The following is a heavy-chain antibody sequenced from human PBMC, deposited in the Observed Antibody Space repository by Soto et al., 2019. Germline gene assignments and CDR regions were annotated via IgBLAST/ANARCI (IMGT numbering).Heavy chain of an antibody. D-gene: IGHD3-22*01. Sequence: ASVKVSCKASGYTFTSYGISWVRQAPGQGLEWMGWISAYNGNTNYAQKLQGRVTMTTDTSTSTAYMELRSLRSDDTAVYYCARDARYYYDSSGYDYWGQGTLVTVSS. CDR3: ARDARYYYDSSGYDY. CDR2: ISAYNGNT. CDR1: GYTFTSYG. V-gene: IGHV1-18*01. J-gene: IGHJ4*02.